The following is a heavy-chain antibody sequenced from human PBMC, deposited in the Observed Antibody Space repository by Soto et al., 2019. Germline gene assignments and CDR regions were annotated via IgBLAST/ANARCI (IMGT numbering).Heavy chain of an antibody. CDR1: GVSISSGGYY. V-gene: IGHV4-39*01. CDR2: IYYSGST. D-gene: IGHD4-4*01. J-gene: IGHJ6*02. CDR3: ARHLDYSSPLDLPGHYYGMDV. Sequence: SETLSLTCTVSGVSISSGGYYWSWIRQHPGKGLEGIGCIYYSGSTYYNPSLKSRVTISVDTSKNQFSLKLSSVTAADTAVYYCARHLDYSSPLDLPGHYYGMDVWGQGTTVTVSS.